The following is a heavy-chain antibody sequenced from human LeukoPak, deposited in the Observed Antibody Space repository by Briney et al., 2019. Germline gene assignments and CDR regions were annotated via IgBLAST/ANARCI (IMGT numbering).Heavy chain of an antibody. J-gene: IGHJ4*02. CDR1: GFLFRNYE. CDR3: AKGLVGSSIADFFDY. D-gene: IGHD6-6*01. CDR2: ISGSGSSI. V-gene: IGHV3-48*03. Sequence: GGSLRLSCEASGFLFRNYEMKWVRQAPGKGLEWISFISGSGSSIFYADSVKGRFTVSRDNAKNSLYLQMNSLRGEDMALYYCAKGLVGSSIADFFDYWGQGILVTVSS.